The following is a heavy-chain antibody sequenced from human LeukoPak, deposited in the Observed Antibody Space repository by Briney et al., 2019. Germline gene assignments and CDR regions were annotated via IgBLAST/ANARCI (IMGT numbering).Heavy chain of an antibody. CDR2: ITNSGRTI. CDR3: ARGGAYGKMDY. Sequence: PGGSLRLSCAASGFSFSTFEMNWVRQAPGKGLEWVSYITNSGRTIYYADSVKGRFTISRDNAKNSLYLQMNSLRGDDTALYYCARGGAYGKMDYWGQGTLVTVSS. J-gene: IGHJ4*02. V-gene: IGHV3-48*03. CDR1: GFSFSTFE. D-gene: IGHD4-17*01.